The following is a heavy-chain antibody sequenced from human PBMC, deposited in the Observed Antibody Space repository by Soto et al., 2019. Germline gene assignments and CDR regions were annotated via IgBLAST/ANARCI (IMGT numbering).Heavy chain of an antibody. V-gene: IGHV1-8*01. Sequence: GASVKISCKTSGYTFTSYDINRVRQATGQGLEWMGWMNPNSANTGYAQKFQGRVTMTRNTSISTAYMELSSLRSEDTAVYYCAKDLLEYDHAFDIWGQGTMVTVS. J-gene: IGHJ3*02. CDR2: MNPNSANT. CDR3: AKDLLEYDHAFDI. CDR1: GYTFTSYD. D-gene: IGHD3-3*01.